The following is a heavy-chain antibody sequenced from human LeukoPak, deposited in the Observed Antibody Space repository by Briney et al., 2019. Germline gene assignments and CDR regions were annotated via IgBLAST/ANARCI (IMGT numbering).Heavy chain of an antibody. CDR2: IKQDGSEK. Sequence: GGSLRLSCAASGFTLSSYWMTWVRQAPGKGLEWVAKIKQDGSEKYYVDSVKDRFTISRDNAENSLYLEMSSLRAEDTAVYYCARVLAGAYPDYWGQGTLVTVSS. D-gene: IGHD3-10*01. CDR3: ARVLAGAYPDY. V-gene: IGHV3-7*01. J-gene: IGHJ4*02. CDR1: GFTLSSYW.